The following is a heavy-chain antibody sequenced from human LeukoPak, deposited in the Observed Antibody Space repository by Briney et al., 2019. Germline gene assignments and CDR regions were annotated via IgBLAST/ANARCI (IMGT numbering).Heavy chain of an antibody. D-gene: IGHD3-9*01. J-gene: IGHJ4*02. CDR1: GGTFSSYA. CDR3: ARADNYDILTGYYIFDY. Sequence: GASVKVSCKASGGTFSSYAISWVRQAPGQGLEWMGGIIPIFGTANYAQKFQGRVTITTDDSTSTAYMELSSLRSEDTAVYYCARADNYDILTGYYIFDYWGQGTLVTVSS. CDR2: IIPIFGTA. V-gene: IGHV1-69*05.